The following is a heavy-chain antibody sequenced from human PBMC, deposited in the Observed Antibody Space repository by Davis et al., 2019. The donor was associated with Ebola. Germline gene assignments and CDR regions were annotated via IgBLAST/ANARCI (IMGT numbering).Heavy chain of an antibody. CDR2: INYRGST. V-gene: IGHV4-34*01. CDR1: GGSFSEYY. J-gene: IGHJ6*02. CDR3: ARGNVAIVATTLYYYYGMDV. Sequence: SETLSLTCPVYGGSFSEYYYNWIRQSPGRGLEWIGEINYRGSTAYDPSLKTRATITADTSKNQVSLKLSSVTAADTAVYYCARGNVAIVATTLYYYYGMDVWGQGTTVTVSS. D-gene: IGHD5-12*01.